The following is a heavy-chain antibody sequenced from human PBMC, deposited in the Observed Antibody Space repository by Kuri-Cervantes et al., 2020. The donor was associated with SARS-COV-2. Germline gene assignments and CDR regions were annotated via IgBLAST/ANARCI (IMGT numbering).Heavy chain of an antibody. CDR2: IYHSGST. CDR3: AREWCSGGSCYPN. V-gene: IGHV4-59*01. J-gene: IGHJ4*02. D-gene: IGHD2-15*01. CDR1: GGSISSYY. Sequence: SETLSLTCTVSGGSISSYYWSWIWQPPGKGLEWIGYIYHSGSTNYNPSLKSRVTISVDTSKNQFSLKLSSVTAADTAVYYCAREWCSGGSCYPNWGQGTLVTVSS.